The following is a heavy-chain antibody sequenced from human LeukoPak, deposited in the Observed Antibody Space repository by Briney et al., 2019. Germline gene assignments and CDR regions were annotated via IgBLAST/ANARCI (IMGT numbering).Heavy chain of an antibody. CDR2: ISSSGSTI. V-gene: IGHV3-48*04. CDR3: ARAPDTSAWLSSWFDP. Sequence: PGGSLRLSCAASGFTFSSYSMNWVRQAPGKGLEWVSYISSSGSTIYYADSVKGRFTISRDNAKNSLYLQMNSLRAEDTAVYYCARAPDTSAWLSSWFDPWGQGTLVTVSS. D-gene: IGHD3-16*02. J-gene: IGHJ5*02. CDR1: GFTFSSYS.